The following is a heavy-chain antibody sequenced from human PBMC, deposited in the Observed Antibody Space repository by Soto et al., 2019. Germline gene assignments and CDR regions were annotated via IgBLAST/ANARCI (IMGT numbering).Heavy chain of an antibody. CDR2: ISGSGGST. CDR1: GFTFSSYA. V-gene: IGHV3-23*01. CDR3: ATTLEITVIYLFFDY. J-gene: IGHJ4*02. Sequence: EVQLLESGGGLVQPGGSLRLSCAASGFTFSSYAISWVRQAPGKGLEWVSAISGSGGSTYYADSVKGRFTISGDNSKNTLYLQMNRLRAEDTAVYYCATTLEITVIYLFFDYWGQGTLVTVSS. D-gene: IGHD4-17*01.